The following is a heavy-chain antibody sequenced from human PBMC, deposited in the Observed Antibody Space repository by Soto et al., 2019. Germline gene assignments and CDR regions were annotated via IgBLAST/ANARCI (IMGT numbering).Heavy chain of an antibody. V-gene: IGHV3-30*18. J-gene: IGHJ4*02. Sequence: QVQLVESGGGVVQPGRSLRLSCAASGFTFSSYGRHWVRQAPGKGLEWVAVISYDGSNKYYADSVKGRFTISRDNSKNTLYLQMNSLRAEDTAVYYCAKERVVVTATPDFDYWGQGTLVTVSS. CDR3: AKERVVVTATPDFDY. CDR1: GFTFSSYG. D-gene: IGHD2-21*02. CDR2: ISYDGSNK.